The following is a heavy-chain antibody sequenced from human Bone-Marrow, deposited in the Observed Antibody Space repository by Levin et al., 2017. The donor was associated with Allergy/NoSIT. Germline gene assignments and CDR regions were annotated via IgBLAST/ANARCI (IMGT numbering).Heavy chain of an antibody. CDR2: IYPGDSDT. D-gene: IGHD5-24*01. CDR1: GYSFSSFW. J-gene: IGHJ6*03. Sequence: KYGESLKISCKGSGYSFSSFWIGWVRQMPGKGLEWMGIIYPGDSDTRYSPSFQGQVTISADKSISTAYLQWSSLKASDTATYYCARHQRTINYMSSYSRAAPSYYFYYMDVWGNGTTVTVSS. CDR3: ARHQRTINYMSSYSRAAPSYYFYYMDV. V-gene: IGHV5-51*01.